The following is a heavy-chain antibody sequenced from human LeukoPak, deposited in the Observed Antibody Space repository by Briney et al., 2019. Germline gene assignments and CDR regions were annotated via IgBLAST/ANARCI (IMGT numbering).Heavy chain of an antibody. CDR1: GFTFSGHW. V-gene: IGHV3-7*01. Sequence: GWSLRLSCAASGFTFSGHWMSWVRQAPGTGLEWVANINQGGSDKYYVDSVKGRFTISRDNANNLLYLQMNSLRGEDTAVYYCTRDRSRAEDDWGQGTLVTVSS. CDR2: INQGGSDK. CDR3: TRDRSRAEDD. D-gene: IGHD1-14*01. J-gene: IGHJ4*02.